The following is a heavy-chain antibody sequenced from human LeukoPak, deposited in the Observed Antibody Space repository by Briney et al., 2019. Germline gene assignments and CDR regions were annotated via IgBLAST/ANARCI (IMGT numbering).Heavy chain of an antibody. CDR1: GGTFSSYA. Sequence: ASVKVSCKASGGTFSSYAISWVRQAPGQGLEWMGGIIPIFGTANYAQKFQGRVTITADESTSTAYMELSSLRSEDTAVYYYARDRRDYDFWSGYLSPDYYYYGMDVWGQGTTVTVSS. CDR3: ARDRRDYDFWSGYLSPDYYYYGMDV. CDR2: IIPIFGTA. D-gene: IGHD3-3*01. J-gene: IGHJ6*02. V-gene: IGHV1-69*13.